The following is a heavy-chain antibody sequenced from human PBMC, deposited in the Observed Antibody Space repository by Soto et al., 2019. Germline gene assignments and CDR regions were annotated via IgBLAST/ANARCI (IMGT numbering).Heavy chain of an antibody. J-gene: IGHJ3*02. CDR1: GFTFSSYS. D-gene: IGHD3-22*01. Sequence: GGSLRLSCAASGFTFSSYSMNWVRQAPGKGLEWVSYISSSSSTIYYADSVKGRFTISRDNAKNSLYLQMNSLRDEDTAVYYCARVTYYYDSCGYYFDAFDIWGQGTMVTVSS. CDR2: ISSSSSTI. CDR3: ARVTYYYDSCGYYFDAFDI. V-gene: IGHV3-48*02.